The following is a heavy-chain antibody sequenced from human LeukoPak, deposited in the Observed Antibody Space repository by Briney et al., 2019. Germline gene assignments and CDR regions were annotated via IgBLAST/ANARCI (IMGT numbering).Heavy chain of an antibody. CDR3: ARQGSKVYYYGSEIFDY. V-gene: IGHV1-69*04. D-gene: IGHD3-10*01. J-gene: IGHJ4*02. Sequence: SVKVSCKASGGTFSSYAISWVRQAPGQGLEWMGRIIPILGIANYAQKFQGRVTITADKSTSTAYMELSSLRSEDTAVYYCARQGSKVYYYGSEIFDYWGQGTLVTVSP. CDR2: IIPILGIA. CDR1: GGTFSSYA.